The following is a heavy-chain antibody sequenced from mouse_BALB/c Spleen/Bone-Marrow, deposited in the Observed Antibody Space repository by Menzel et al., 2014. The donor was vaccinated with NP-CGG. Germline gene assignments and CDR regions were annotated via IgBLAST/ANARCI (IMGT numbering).Heavy chain of an antibody. Sequence: VQLVESGAELVRPGSSVKISCKASGYAFSNYWMNWMKRRPGQGLEWIGQIYPGDGDTNYNGEFKGKATLTADKSSNTAYMQLSSLTSEDSAVYFCASRGDYSYSMDYWGQGTSVTVSS. CDR1: GYAFSNYW. J-gene: IGHJ4*01. CDR3: ASRGDYSYSMDY. CDR2: IYPGDGDT. D-gene: IGHD1-1*01. V-gene: IGHV1-80*01.